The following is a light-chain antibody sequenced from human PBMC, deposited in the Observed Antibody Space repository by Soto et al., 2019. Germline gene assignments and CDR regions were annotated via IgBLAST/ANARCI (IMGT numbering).Light chain of an antibody. CDR2: GNS. CDR1: SSNIGAGYG. Sequence: QSVLTQPPSVSGAPGQRVTISCTGSSSNIGAGYGVHWYQQLPGTAPKLLIYGNSNRPSGVPDRFSGSKSGTSASLAITGLQAEDEADYYCQSYDSSLKVFGTGTKVTVL. J-gene: IGLJ1*01. V-gene: IGLV1-40*01. CDR3: QSYDSSLKV.